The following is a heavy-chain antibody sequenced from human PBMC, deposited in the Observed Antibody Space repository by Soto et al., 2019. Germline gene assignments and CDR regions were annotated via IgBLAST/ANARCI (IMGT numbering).Heavy chain of an antibody. CDR3: ARGSGYDFQAPYYYYGMDV. CDR1: GYTFTSYG. V-gene: IGHV1-18*01. D-gene: IGHD5-12*01. J-gene: IGHJ6*02. Sequence: ASVKVFCKASGYTFTSYGISWVRQAPGQGLEWMGWISAYNGNTNYAQKLQGRVTMTTDTSTSTAYMELRSLRSDDTAVYYCARGSGYDFQAPYYYYGMDVWGQGTTVTVSS. CDR2: ISAYNGNT.